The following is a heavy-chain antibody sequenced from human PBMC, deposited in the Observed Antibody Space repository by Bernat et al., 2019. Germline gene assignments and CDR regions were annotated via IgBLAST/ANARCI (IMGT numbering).Heavy chain of an antibody. CDR2: IRGSGDAT. CDR1: GFTFSYA. J-gene: IGHJ4*02. CDR3: AKDRVGYGDYEFDF. D-gene: IGHD4-17*01. Sequence: EVQLLESGGGLVQPGGSLRLSCAASGFTFSYAMSWVRQAPGKGLEWVSAIRGSGDATYYADSVKGRFTISRDNSKNTLYLQMNILRAEDTAVYYCAKDRVGYGDYEFDFWGQGTLVTVYS. V-gene: IGHV3-23*01.